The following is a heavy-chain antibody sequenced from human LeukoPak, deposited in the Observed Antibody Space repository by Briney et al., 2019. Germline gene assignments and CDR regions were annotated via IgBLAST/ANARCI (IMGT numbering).Heavy chain of an antibody. CDR2: IIPIFGTA. CDR1: GCTFSSYA. J-gene: IGHJ4*02. V-gene: IGHV1-69*01. D-gene: IGHD2-2*02. CDR3: ARGYCSSTSCYTGNVYFDY. Sequence: GSSVKVSCKASGCTFSSYAISWARQAPGQGLEWMGGIIPIFGTANYAQKFQGRVTITADESTSTAYMELSSLRSEDTAVYYCARGYCSSTSCYTGNVYFDYWGQGTLVTVSS.